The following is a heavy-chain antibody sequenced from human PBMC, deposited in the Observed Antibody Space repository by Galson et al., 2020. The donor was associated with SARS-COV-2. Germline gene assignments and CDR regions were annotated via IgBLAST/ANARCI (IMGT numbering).Heavy chain of an antibody. V-gene: IGHV2-26*01. D-gene: IGHD2-2*01. J-gene: IGHJ6*02. CDR3: ARIRTRMLLCLWYYDMDV. Sequence: ESGPTLVKPTETLTLPCTVSGFSLSNRRMGVSWIRQPPGKALEWLAHIFSNDEKSYSTSLKSRLTISKDTSKSQVVLTMTNVDPADTATYYCARIRTRMLLCLWYYDMDVWGPGTSVTVSS. CDR1: GFSLSNRRMG. CDR2: IFSNDEK.